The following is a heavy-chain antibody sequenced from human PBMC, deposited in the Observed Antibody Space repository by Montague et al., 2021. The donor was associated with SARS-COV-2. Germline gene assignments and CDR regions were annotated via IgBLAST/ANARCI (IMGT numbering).Heavy chain of an antibody. D-gene: IGHD3-3*01. Sequence: SETLSLTCTVSGGSITSFYWSWIRQSPGEGLEWIGDIFPRGSANYNPALKSRVTISVDTSQNLFSLQMSSVTAGDTTVYYCARERQTTHGFLAWGVQRGYQYSYAMDVWGQGTTVTVSS. V-gene: IGHV4-59*12. CDR1: GGSITSFY. CDR2: IFPRGSA. CDR3: ARERQTTHGFLAWGVQRGYQYSYAMDV. J-gene: IGHJ6*02.